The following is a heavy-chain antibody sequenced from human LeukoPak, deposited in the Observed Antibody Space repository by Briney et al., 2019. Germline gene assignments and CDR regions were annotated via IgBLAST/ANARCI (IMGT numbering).Heavy chain of an antibody. CDR1: GGSVSSRTYY. CDR2: IYDSEST. D-gene: IGHD1-26*01. J-gene: IGHJ5*01. V-gene: IGHV4-61*01. Sequence: SETLSLTCTVSGGSVSSRTYYWNWLRQPPGKGLEWIGYIYDSESTNCNSSLKSRVTISGDTSKNQFSLKLRSVTAADTALYYCARGQVGATQLFDFWGQGTLVTVSS. CDR3: ARGQVGATQLFDF.